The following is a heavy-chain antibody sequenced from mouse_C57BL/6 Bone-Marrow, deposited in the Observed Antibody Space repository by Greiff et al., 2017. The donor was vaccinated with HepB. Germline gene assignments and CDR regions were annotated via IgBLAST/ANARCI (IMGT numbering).Heavy chain of an antibody. J-gene: IGHJ3*01. CDR3: AIEGVDGYCAWFAY. CDR1: GYTFTSYW. Sequence: VQLKESGAELVKPGASVKVSCKASGYTFTSYWMHWVKQRPGQGLEWIGRIHHSDSDTNYNQKFKGKATLTVDKSSSTAYMQLSSLTSEDSAVYYCAIEGVDGYCAWFAYWGQGTLVTVSA. CDR2: IHHSDSDT. V-gene: IGHV1-74*01. D-gene: IGHD2-3*01.